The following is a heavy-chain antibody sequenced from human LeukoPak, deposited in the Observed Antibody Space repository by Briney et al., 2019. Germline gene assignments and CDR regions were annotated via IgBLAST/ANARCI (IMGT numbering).Heavy chain of an antibody. CDR1: GFTVSSNY. CDR3: ARVEGSSAAAIDY. Sequence: PGGSLRFSCAASGFTVSSNYMSWVRQAPGKGLEWVSVIYSGGSTYYADSVKGRFTISRDHSKNTLYLQMNSLRAEDTAVYYCARVEGSSAAAIDYWGQGTLVTVSS. D-gene: IGHD6-6*01. CDR2: IYSGGST. J-gene: IGHJ4*02. V-gene: IGHV3-53*01.